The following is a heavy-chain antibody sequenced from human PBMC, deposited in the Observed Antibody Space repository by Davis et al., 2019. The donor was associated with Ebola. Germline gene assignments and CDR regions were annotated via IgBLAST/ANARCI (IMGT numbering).Heavy chain of an antibody. J-gene: IGHJ4*02. Sequence: MPSETLSLTCAVYGGSFSGYYWSWIRQPPGKGLEWIGEINHSGSTNYNPSLKSRVTISVDTSKNQFSLKLSSVTAADTAVYYCARVRYSNYAQIDYWGQGTLVTVSS. CDR2: INHSGST. D-gene: IGHD4-11*01. CDR3: ARVRYSNYAQIDY. V-gene: IGHV4-34*01. CDR1: GGSFSGYY.